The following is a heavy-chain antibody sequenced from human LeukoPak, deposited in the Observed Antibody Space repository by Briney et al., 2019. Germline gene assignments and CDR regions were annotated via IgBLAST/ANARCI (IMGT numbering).Heavy chain of an antibody. D-gene: IGHD4-17*01. J-gene: IGHJ3*02. V-gene: IGHV3-66*01. Sequence: PGGSLRLSCAASGFTVSSNYMSWVRQAPGKGLEWVSVIYSGGSTYYADSVKGRFTISRDNSKNTLHLQMNSLRAEDTAVYYCARDGRGLGDYDAFDIWGQGTMVTVSS. CDR2: IYSGGST. CDR3: ARDGRGLGDYDAFDI. CDR1: GFTVSSNY.